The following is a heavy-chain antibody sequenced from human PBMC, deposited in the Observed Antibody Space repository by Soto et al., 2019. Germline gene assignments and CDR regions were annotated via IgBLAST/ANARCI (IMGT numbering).Heavy chain of an antibody. D-gene: IGHD3-22*01. CDR1: GRPFSSYA. CDR2: ISGSGGST. J-gene: IGHJ4*02. V-gene: IGHV3-23*01. Sequence: GASLKITCAAYGRPFSSYAMILVRPAPGKGLEWVSAISGSGGSTYYADSVKGRFTISRDNSKNTLYLQTNSLRAEDTAVYYCAKKPAYDSSGYFFDYWGQGTQVTVSS. CDR3: AKKPAYDSSGYFFDY.